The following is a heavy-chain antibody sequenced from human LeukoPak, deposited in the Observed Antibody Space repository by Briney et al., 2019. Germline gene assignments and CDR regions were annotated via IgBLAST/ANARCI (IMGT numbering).Heavy chain of an antibody. D-gene: IGHD4-17*01. CDR2: IRYDGSNK. Sequence: GGSLRLSCAASGFTFSSYGMHWVRQAPGKGLEWVAFIRYDGSNKYYADSVKGRFTISRDNSKNTLYLQMNSLRAEDTAVYYCARGRGDLGHAFDIWGQGTMVTVSS. V-gene: IGHV3-30*02. CDR3: ARGRGDLGHAFDI. J-gene: IGHJ3*02. CDR1: GFTFSSYG.